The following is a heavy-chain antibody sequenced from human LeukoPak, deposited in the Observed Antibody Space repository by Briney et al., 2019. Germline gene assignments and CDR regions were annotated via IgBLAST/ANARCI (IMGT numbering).Heavy chain of an antibody. CDR1: GYTFTGYY. D-gene: IGHD2-21*02. J-gene: IGHJ2*01. V-gene: IGHV1-2*02. CDR2: INPNSGGT. Sequence: ASVKVSCKASGYTFTGYYMHWVRQAPGQGLEWMGWINPNSGGTNYAQKFQGRVTMTRDTSISTVYMELSSLRSEDTAVYYCARDSQYCGGDCYSGLDWYFDLWGRGTLVTVSS. CDR3: ARDSQYCGGDCYSGLDWYFDL.